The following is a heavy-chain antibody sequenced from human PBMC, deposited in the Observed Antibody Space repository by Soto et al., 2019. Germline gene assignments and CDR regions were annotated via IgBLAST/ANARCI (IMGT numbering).Heavy chain of an antibody. V-gene: IGHV1-69*02. CDR2: LIPMVGIS. D-gene: IGHD6-19*01. J-gene: IGHJ5*02. Sequence: QVQLVQSGAEVKKPGSSVKVSCKASGGTFSTYTISWVRQAPGQGLEWMGRLIPMVGISKYAQKFQGRVTITAAKSAAPAYMELSSLRSEDTAVSYCARAPLPPGITVPAAFDPWGQGTLVPVSS. CDR3: ARAPLPPGITVPAAFDP. CDR1: GGTFSTYT.